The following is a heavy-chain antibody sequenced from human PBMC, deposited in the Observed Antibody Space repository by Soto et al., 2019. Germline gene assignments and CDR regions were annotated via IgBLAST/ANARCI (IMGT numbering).Heavy chain of an antibody. CDR2: ISSSSSYI. Sequence: GGSLRLSCAASGFTFSSYSMNWVRQAPGKGLEWVSSISSSSSYIYYTYSVKGRFTISRDNAKNSLYLQLNSLRAEDTAVYSCAICYNSCLFDYWGQGTLVTVSS. CDR3: AICYNSCLFDY. CDR1: GFTFSSYS. D-gene: IGHD2-2*01. V-gene: IGHV3-21*01. J-gene: IGHJ4*02.